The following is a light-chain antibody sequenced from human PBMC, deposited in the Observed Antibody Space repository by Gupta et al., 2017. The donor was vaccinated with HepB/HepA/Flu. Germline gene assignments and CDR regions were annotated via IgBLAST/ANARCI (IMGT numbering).Light chain of an antibody. J-gene: IGLJ2*01. Sequence: QSALTQPASVSGSPGQSITISCTGTSSDVGGYNYVSWYQQHPGKAPKVMIYDVTSRPSGVSTRFSGSKSGNTASLTISGLQAEDEADYYCSSYTSSSTVVFGGGTKLTV. CDR2: DVT. CDR1: SSDVGGYNY. CDR3: SSYTSSSTVV. V-gene: IGLV2-14*03.